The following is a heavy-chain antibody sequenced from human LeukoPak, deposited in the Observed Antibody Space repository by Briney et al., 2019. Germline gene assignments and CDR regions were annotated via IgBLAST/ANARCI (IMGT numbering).Heavy chain of an antibody. CDR2: IRYDGSNK. V-gene: IGHV3-30*02. CDR1: GFTFSSYG. CDR3: ARDVSYPVDAFDI. D-gene: IGHD1-26*01. J-gene: IGHJ3*02. Sequence: PGGSLRLSCAASGFTFSSYGMHWVRQAPGKGLEWVAFIRYDGSNKYYADSVKGRFTISRDKSKNTLYLQMNSLRAEDTAMYYCARDVSYPVDAFDIWGQGTMVTVSS.